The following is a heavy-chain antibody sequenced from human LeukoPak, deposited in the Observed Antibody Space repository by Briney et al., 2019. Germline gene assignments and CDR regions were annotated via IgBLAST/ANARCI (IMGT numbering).Heavy chain of an antibody. J-gene: IGHJ4*02. CDR3: AREPTGDY. Sequence: GGSLRLSCAASGFTFSSYSINWVRQAPGKGLEGVSSISSGGTFMYYADSVKGRFTISRDNAKKSVFLQMNSLRAEDSAVYYCAREPTGDYWGQGMLVTVSS. V-gene: IGHV3-21*01. D-gene: IGHD1-1*01. CDR1: GFTFSSYS. CDR2: ISSGGTFM.